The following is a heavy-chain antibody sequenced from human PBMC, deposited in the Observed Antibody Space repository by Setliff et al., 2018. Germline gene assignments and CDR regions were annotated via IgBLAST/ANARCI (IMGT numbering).Heavy chain of an antibody. Sequence: SETLSLTCTVSGASITNINYYWGLIRQPPGKGLEWIGSIFYSGRTFYNPSLKSRVIISVDTSKNQFSLTLSSVTAADTAVYYCARLPNYVWGSPVDYWGQGTLVTVSS. J-gene: IGHJ4*02. V-gene: IGHV4-39*01. CDR1: GASITNINYY. CDR3: ARLPNYVWGSPVDY. CDR2: IFYSGRT. D-gene: IGHD3-16*01.